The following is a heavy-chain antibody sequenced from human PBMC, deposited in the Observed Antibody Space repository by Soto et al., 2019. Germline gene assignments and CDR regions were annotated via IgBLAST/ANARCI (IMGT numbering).Heavy chain of an antibody. D-gene: IGHD1-26*01. CDR1: GFTFGSYG. CDR2: IWYDGSNK. Sequence: QVQLVESGGGVVQPGRSLRLSCAASGFTFGSYGMHWVRQAPGKGLEWVAVIWYDGSNKYYADSVKGRFTISRDNSKNTLYLQMNSLRAEDTAVYYCAREVEGATSIYYYGMDVWGQGTTVTVSS. J-gene: IGHJ6*02. V-gene: IGHV3-33*01. CDR3: AREVEGATSIYYYGMDV.